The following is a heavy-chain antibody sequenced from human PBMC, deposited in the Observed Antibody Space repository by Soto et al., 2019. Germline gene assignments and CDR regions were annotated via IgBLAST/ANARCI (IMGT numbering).Heavy chain of an antibody. Sequence: QVQLQESGPGLVKPSETMSLSCTVSGGSISSYYWSWFRQSPGKRMEWIGYVHHSWGSSYNPSLQSRVAISLDTSKSQFSQKVTSVTATDTAVYYCARQGFGPLHGLVDVWGQGTTVTVSS. CDR3: ARQGFGPLHGLVDV. V-gene: IGHV4-59*08. CDR2: VHHSWGS. CDR1: GGSISSYY. D-gene: IGHD3-10*01. J-gene: IGHJ6*02.